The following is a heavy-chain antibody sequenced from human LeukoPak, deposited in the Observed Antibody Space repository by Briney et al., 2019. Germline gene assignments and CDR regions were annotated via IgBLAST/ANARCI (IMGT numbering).Heavy chain of an antibody. V-gene: IGHV1-2*02. CDR2: INPNSGGT. D-gene: IGHD5-18*01. Sequence: GASVKVSCKASGYTFTGYYMHWVRQAPGQGLEWMGWINPNSGGTNYAQKFQGRVTMTRDTSISTAYMELSSLRSEDTAVYYCAMHVDTAMVLDYWGQGTLVTVSS. CDR3: AMHVDTAMVLDY. J-gene: IGHJ4*02. CDR1: GYTFTGYY.